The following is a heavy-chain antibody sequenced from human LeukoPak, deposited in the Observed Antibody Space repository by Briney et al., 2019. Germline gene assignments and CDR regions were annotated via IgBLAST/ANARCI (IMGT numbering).Heavy chain of an antibody. D-gene: IGHD2-2*01. J-gene: IGHJ6*03. V-gene: IGHV7-4-1*02. CDR3: ARPAAVYYYCYYMDV. CDR2: INTNTGNP. CDR1: GYTFTSYA. Sequence: ASVKVSCKASGYTFTSYAMNWVRQAPGQGLEWMGWINTNTGNPTYAQGFTGRFVFSLDTSVSTAYLQISSLKAEDTAVYYCARPAAVYYYCYYMDVWGKGTTVTVSS.